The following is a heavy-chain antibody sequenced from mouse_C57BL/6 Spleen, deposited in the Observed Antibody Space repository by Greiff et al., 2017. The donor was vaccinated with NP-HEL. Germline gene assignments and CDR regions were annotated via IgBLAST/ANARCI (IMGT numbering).Heavy chain of an antibody. D-gene: IGHD1-1*01. CDR2: ISYDGSN. CDR1: GYSITSGYY. V-gene: IGHV3-6*01. J-gene: IGHJ2*01. CDR3: AREGPYYSSGY. Sequence: EVQLQQSGPGLVKPSQSLSLTCSVTGYSITSGYYWNWIRQFPGNKLEWMGYISYDGSNNYNPSLKNRISITRDTSKNQFFLKLNSVTTEDTATYYCAREGPYYSSGYWGQGTTLTVSS.